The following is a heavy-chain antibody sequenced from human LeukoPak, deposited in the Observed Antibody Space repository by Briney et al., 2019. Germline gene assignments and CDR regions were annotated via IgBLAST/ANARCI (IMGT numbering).Heavy chain of an antibody. CDR1: GFTFDDYA. D-gene: IGHD6-19*01. CDR3: AKGKKMTVAGLFDY. V-gene: IGHV3-9*01. CDR2: ISCNSGGI. Sequence: VRSLRLSCAASGFTFDDYAMHWVRQAPGKGLEWVSGISCNSGGIGYADSVKGRFTISRDNAKNSLDLQMNSLRADDTALYYCAKGKKMTVAGLFDYWGQGTLVTVSS. J-gene: IGHJ4*02.